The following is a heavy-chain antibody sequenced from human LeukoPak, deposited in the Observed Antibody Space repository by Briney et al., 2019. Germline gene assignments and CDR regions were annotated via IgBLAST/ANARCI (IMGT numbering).Heavy chain of an antibody. D-gene: IGHD3-22*01. J-gene: IGHJ4*02. Sequence: SGTLSLTCTVSGGSISSYYWSWIRQPPGKGLEWIGYIYYSGSTNYNPSLKSRVTISVDTSKNQFSLKLSSVTAADTAVYYCARDFGYYDSSGYYYPSYFDYWGQGTLVTVSS. V-gene: IGHV4-59*01. CDR2: IYYSGST. CDR3: ARDFGYYDSSGYYYPSYFDY. CDR1: GGSISSYY.